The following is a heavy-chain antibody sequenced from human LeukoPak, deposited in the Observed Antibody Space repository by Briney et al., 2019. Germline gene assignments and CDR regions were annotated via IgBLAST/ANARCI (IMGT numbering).Heavy chain of an antibody. CDR2: ISSNGGST. CDR1: GFTFSSYA. Sequence: PGGSLRLSCSASGFTFSSYAMHWVRQAPGKGLEYVSAISSNGGSTYYADSVKGRFTISRDNSKNTLYLQMNSLRADDTAIYYCARRRIVGSTDDAFDIWGQGTMVTLSS. V-gene: IGHV3-64*04. D-gene: IGHD1-26*01. J-gene: IGHJ3*02. CDR3: ARRRIVGSTDDAFDI.